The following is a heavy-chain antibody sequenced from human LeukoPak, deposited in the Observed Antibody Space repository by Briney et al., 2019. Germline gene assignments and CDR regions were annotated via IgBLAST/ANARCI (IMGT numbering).Heavy chain of an antibody. CDR1: GFTFSSYS. V-gene: IGHV3-21*01. CDR2: INTRSYI. D-gene: IGHD2-15*01. CDR3: AREGGYCYGASCRFFDS. J-gene: IGHJ4*02. Sequence: GGSLRLSCAAPGFTFSSYSMNWVRPAPGKGLEWVSSINTRSYIYSADSVKGRFTITRDNDKNSVYLQMNSLRAEDTAVYYCAREGGYCYGASCRFFDSWGQGTLLTVSS.